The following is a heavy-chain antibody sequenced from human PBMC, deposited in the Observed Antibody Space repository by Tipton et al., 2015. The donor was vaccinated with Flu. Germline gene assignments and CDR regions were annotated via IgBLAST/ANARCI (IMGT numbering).Heavy chain of an antibody. D-gene: IGHD6-6*01. CDR1: GGSISSGGYY. J-gene: IGHJ6*02. CDR3: ARGNNIAAHTYSYYGMDV. V-gene: IGHV4-31*03. Sequence: TLSLTCTVSGGSISSGGYYWSWIRQHPGKGLEWIGYIYYSGSTYYNPSLKSRVTISVDTSKNQFSLKLSSVTAADTAVYYCARGNNIAAHTYSYYGMDVWGQGTAVTVSS. CDR2: IYYSGST.